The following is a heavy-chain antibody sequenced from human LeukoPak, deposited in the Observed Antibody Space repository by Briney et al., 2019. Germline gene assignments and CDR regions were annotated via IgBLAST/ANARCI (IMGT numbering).Heavy chain of an antibody. V-gene: IGHV3-73*01. Sequence: GSLRLSCXASGFIFRDYYMSWIRQAAGKGLEWVGRIRSKANSYATAYAASVKGRFTISRDDSKNTAYLQMNSLKTEDTAVYYCTSNDFWSGSYYMDVWGKGTTVTVSS. CDR3: TSNDFWSGSYYMDV. CDR2: IRSKANSYAT. D-gene: IGHD3-3*01. J-gene: IGHJ6*03. CDR1: GFIFRDYY.